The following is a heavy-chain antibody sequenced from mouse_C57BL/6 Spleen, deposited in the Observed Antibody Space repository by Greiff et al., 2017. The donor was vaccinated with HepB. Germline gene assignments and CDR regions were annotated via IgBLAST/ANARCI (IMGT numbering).Heavy chain of an antibody. D-gene: IGHD2-3*01. V-gene: IGHV5-6*01. Sequence: EVHLVESGGDLVKPGGSLKLSCAASGFTFSSYGMSWVRQTPDKRLEWVATISSGGSYTYYPDSVKGRFTISRDNAKNTLYLQMSSLKSEDTAMYYCARDGYSSNFDYWGQGTTLTVSS. J-gene: IGHJ2*01. CDR2: ISSGGSYT. CDR3: ARDGYSSNFDY. CDR1: GFTFSSYG.